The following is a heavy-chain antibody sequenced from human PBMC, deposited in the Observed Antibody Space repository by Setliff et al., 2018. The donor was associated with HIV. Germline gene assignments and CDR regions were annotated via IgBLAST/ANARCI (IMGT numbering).Heavy chain of an antibody. V-gene: IGHV1-3*01. CDR3: ATDLPDGRGGYYIGGC. Sequence: GASVKVSCKASGYTFTSYAMHWVRQAPGQRLEWMGWINAGNGNTKYSQKFQGRVTITRDTSASTAYMELSSLRSEDTAVYYCATDLPDGRGGYYIGGCWGQGTLVTVSS. D-gene: IGHD3-3*01. CDR2: INAGNGNT. CDR1: GYTFTSYA. J-gene: IGHJ4*02.